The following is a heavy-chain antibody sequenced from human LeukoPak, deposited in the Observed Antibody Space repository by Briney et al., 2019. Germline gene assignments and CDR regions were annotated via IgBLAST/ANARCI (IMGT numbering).Heavy chain of an antibody. Sequence: GASVKVSCXASGYTFTSYGISWVRQAPGQGLEWMGWISAYNGNTNYAQKLQGRVTMTTDTSTSTAYMELRSLRSDDTAVYYCASMRYYYGSGSYAAGYYYYMDVWGKGTTVTVSS. CDR2: ISAYNGNT. J-gene: IGHJ6*03. V-gene: IGHV1-18*01. CDR1: GYTFTSYG. D-gene: IGHD3-10*01. CDR3: ASMRYYYGSGSYAAGYYYYMDV.